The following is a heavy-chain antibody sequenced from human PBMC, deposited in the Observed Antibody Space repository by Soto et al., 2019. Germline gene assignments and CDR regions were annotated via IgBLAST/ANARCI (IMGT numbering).Heavy chain of an antibody. CDR3: ATDAREALVIYKLDN. D-gene: IGHD3-9*01. CDR1: GGSISSNY. J-gene: IGHJ4*01. V-gene: IGHV4-59*01. Sequence: SETLSLTCTVSGGSISSNYWTWIRQPPGKGLEWIGYVYNSGSTNYNPSLKRRVTISEDTSKSQFSLKVNSMTAADTAVYYCATDAREALVIYKLDNGGQETLDTVSS. CDR2: VYNSGST.